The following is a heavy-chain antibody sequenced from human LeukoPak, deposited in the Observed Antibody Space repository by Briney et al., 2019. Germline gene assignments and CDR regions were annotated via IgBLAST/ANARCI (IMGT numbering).Heavy chain of an antibody. Sequence: ASVKVSCKASGGTFSSYAISWVRQAPGQGLEWMGGIIPIFGTANYAQKFQGRVAITADESTSTAYMELSSLRSEDTAVYYCAKAGHSSSVSFDYWGQGTLVTVSS. CDR3: AKAGHSSSVSFDY. D-gene: IGHD6-6*01. J-gene: IGHJ4*02. CDR2: IIPIFGTA. CDR1: GGTFSSYA. V-gene: IGHV1-69*13.